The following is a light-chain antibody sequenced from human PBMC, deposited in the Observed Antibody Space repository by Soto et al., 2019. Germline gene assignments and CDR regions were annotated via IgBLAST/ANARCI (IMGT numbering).Light chain of an antibody. CDR3: QQFNTYPRT. Sequence: DIRITQSPSSLSASVLGVVTITCRASQGIYNYLAWYQQKPGKAPKLLIYSASTLQSGVPSRFSGSGSGTEFTLTISSLQPEDFATYYCQQFNTYPRTFGQGTKVDIK. CDR1: QGIYNY. J-gene: IGKJ1*01. CDR2: SAS. V-gene: IGKV1-9*01.